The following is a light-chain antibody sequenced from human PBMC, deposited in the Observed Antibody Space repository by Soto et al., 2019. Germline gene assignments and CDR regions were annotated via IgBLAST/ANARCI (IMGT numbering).Light chain of an antibody. V-gene: IGLV4-60*02. Sequence: QLVLTKSYSASASLGSSVKLTCTLSSGHSSYIIAWHQQQPGKAPRYLMKLEGSGSYNKGSGVPDRFSGSSSGADRYLTISTLQFEDEADYYCETWDSNTHVFGGGTKVTVL. CDR1: SGHSSYI. J-gene: IGLJ3*02. CDR2: LEGSGSY. CDR3: ETWDSNTHV.